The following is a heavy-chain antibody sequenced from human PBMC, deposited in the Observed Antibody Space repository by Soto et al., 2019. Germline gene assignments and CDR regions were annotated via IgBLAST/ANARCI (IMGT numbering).Heavy chain of an antibody. J-gene: IGHJ3*02. CDR2: IYHSGST. D-gene: IGHD3-16*01. Sequence: QVQLQESGPGLVKPSQTLSLTCSVSGGSISRGDYYWSWIRQHPGRGLEWIGYIYHSGSTYYNPSLKSGVFISLDTSESQFSLKLSSVTAADTAVYRCARVGSDFDAFDIWGQGTMVTVSS. CDR3: ARVGSDFDAFDI. V-gene: IGHV4-31*03. CDR1: GGSISRGDYY.